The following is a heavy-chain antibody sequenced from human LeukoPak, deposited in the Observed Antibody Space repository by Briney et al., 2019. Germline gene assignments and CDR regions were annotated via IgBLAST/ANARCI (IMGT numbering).Heavy chain of an antibody. J-gene: IGHJ6*03. CDR3: ARVDRAPPRYHMDV. V-gene: IGHV1-69*05. CDR2: IIPVFGTA. D-gene: IGHD6-6*01. Sequence: SVKVSCKASGGTFSNYAISWVRQAPGQGLEWMGGIIPVFGTANYAQTFQGRVTITTDESTSTAYMELSSLRSEDTAVYYCARVDRAPPRYHMDVWGKGTTVTVSS. CDR1: GGTFSNYA.